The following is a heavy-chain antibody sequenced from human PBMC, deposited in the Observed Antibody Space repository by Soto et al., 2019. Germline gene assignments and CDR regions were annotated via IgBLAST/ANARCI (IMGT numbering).Heavy chain of an antibody. CDR3: APGAVEMSTMTSPCFDY. D-gene: IGHD7-27*01. Sequence: QVQVVESGGGVVQPGRSLRLSCAASGFTFGSYAMHWVRQAPGKGLEWVALISYDGSNKYYAESVRGRFTISRDNSKSVLHLHMSSLRAEDTAVYFCAPGAVEMSTMTSPCFDYRGQGTLVTVSS. CDR2: ISYDGSNK. J-gene: IGHJ4*02. CDR1: GFTFGSYA. V-gene: IGHV3-30*04.